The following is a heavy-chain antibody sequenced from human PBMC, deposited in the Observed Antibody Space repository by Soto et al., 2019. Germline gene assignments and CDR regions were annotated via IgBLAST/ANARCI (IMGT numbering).Heavy chain of an antibody. Sequence: SETLSLTCTVSGASITTSSYYWGWIRQPPGKGLEWIGYMYNSGTTDYNPSLKSRVTISVDTSKNQFSLKLNSVTAADTAVYYCARDLWGYCGTDCYPLDVWGQGTTVTVSS. V-gene: IGHV4-39*07. CDR1: GASITTSSYY. J-gene: IGHJ6*02. CDR2: MYNSGTT. CDR3: ARDLWGYCGTDCYPLDV. D-gene: IGHD2-21*02.